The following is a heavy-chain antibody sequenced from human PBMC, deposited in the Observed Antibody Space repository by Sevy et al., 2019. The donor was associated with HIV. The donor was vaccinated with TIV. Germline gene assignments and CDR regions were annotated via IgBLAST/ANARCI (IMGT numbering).Heavy chain of an antibody. CDR1: GGTFSSYA. J-gene: IGHJ3*02. D-gene: IGHD3-22*01. CDR2: IIPIFGTA. CDR3: ARAPVYYDSSGSSEAHAFDI. Sequence: ASGKVSCKASGGTFSSYAISWVRQAPGQGLEWMGGIIPIFGTANYSKKFQGRVTITADESTSTAYRELSSLRSEDTALYYCARAPVYYDSSGSSEAHAFDIWGQGTMVTVSS. V-gene: IGHV1-69*13.